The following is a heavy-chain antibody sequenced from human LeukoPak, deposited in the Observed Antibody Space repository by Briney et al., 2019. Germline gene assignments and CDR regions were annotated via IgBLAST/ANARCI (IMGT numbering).Heavy chain of an antibody. CDR3: ARGDRLPGYSAPVGDY. CDR1: GSTFTGFY. Sequence: ASVKVSCKASGSTFTGFYVHWVRQAPGQGLEWMAIINPSGGGTTYAQKFQGRVTVTMDTSTRTVYMDLSSLRSDDTAVYYCARGDRLPGYSAPVGDYWGQGTLVTVSS. CDR2: INPSGGGT. V-gene: IGHV1-46*01. D-gene: IGHD3-9*01. J-gene: IGHJ4*02.